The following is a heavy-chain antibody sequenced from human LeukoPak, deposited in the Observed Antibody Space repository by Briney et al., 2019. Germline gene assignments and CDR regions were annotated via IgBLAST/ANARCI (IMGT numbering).Heavy chain of an antibody. D-gene: IGHD2-2*01. J-gene: IGHJ4*02. CDR1: GFTFSSYS. Sequence: GGSLRLSCAASGFTFSSYSMNWVRQAPGKGLEWVSSISSSSSYIYYADSVKGRFTISRDNSKNTLYLQMNSLRTEDTAVYYCARGNEADNVVLPPFDYWGQGTLVTVSS. V-gene: IGHV3-21*01. CDR2: ISSSSSYI. CDR3: ARGNEADNVVLPPFDY.